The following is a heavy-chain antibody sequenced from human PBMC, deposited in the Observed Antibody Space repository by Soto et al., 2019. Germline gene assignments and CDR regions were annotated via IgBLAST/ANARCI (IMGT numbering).Heavy chain of an antibody. CDR1: GFTFSSYW. V-gene: IGHV3-7*05. Sequence: GGSLRLSCAASGFTFSSYWMSWVRQAPGKGLEWVANIKQDGSEKYYVDSVKGRFTISRDKAKNSLYLQMNSLRAEDTAVYYCAREGCSGGSCYRPRSFLYNYYYYGMDVWGQGTTVTVSS. J-gene: IGHJ6*02. CDR2: IKQDGSEK. CDR3: AREGCSGGSCYRPRSFLYNYYYYGMDV. D-gene: IGHD2-15*01.